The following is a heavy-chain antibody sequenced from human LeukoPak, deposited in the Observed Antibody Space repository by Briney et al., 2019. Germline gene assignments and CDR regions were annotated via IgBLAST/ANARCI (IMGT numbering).Heavy chain of an antibody. Sequence: SETLSLTCTVSGGSISSYYWSWIRQPPGKGLEWIGYIYYSGSTNYNPSLKSRVTISVDTSKNQFSLKLSSVTAADTAVYYCARRNIYGSSGYYYDYWGQGTLVTVSS. CDR1: GGSISSYY. CDR2: IYYSGST. J-gene: IGHJ4*02. V-gene: IGHV4-59*08. CDR3: ARRNIYGSSGYYYDY. D-gene: IGHD3-22*01.